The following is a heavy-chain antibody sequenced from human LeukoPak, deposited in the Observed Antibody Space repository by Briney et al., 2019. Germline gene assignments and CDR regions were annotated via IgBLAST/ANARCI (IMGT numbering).Heavy chain of an antibody. CDR1: GFTFSDYY. V-gene: IGHV3-11*06. D-gene: IGHD3-10*01. CDR2: ISSSSSYT. CDR3: ARDIWFGEGYFDY. Sequence: GGSLRLSCAASGFTFSDYYMSWIRQAPGKGLEWVSYISSSSSYTNYADSAKGRFTISRDNAKNSLYLQMNSLRAEDTAVYYCARDIWFGEGYFDYWGQGTLVTVSS. J-gene: IGHJ4*02.